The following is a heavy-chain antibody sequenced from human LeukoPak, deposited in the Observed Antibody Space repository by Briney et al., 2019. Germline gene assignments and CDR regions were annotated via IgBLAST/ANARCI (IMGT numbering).Heavy chain of an antibody. V-gene: IGHV3-30-3*01. CDR1: GFTFSRYA. Sequence: GGSLRLSCAASGFTFSRYAMHWVRQAPGKGLEWVAVISYDGDKKYYPDSVKGRFTISRDNSKNTLYLQMDSLRTGDTAVYYCARAHYDSSGSRWDYWGQGTLVTVSS. CDR2: ISYDGDKK. CDR3: ARAHYDSSGSRWDY. D-gene: IGHD3-22*01. J-gene: IGHJ4*02.